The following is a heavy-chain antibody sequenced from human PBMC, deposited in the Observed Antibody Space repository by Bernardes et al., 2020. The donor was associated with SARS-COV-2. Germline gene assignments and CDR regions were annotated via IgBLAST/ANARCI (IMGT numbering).Heavy chain of an antibody. Sequence: GGSLRLSCAASGFSFSNYAMHWVRQAPGKGLEWVALVSYDGSNTYYGDSVEGRFTSSRDNSKKTLYLQMNSLRAEDTAVYYCVRGPGDSSGFGDVWGQGTKVTVSS. D-gene: IGHD3-22*01. CDR2: VSYDGSNT. CDR1: GFSFSNYA. CDR3: VRGPGDSSGFGDV. V-gene: IGHV3-30*03. J-gene: IGHJ3*01.